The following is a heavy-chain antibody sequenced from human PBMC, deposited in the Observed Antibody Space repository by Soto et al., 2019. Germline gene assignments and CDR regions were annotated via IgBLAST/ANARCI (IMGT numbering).Heavy chain of an antibody. J-gene: IGHJ4*02. V-gene: IGHV3-33*01. Sequence: GESLKISCAASGFTFSSYGMHWVRQAPGKGLEWVAVIWYDGSNKYYADSVKGRFTISRDNSKNTLYLQMNSLRAEDTAVYYCAREEGYCSSTSCYLDYWGQGTLVTVSS. CDR2: IWYDGSNK. CDR3: AREEGYCSSTSCYLDY. CDR1: GFTFSSYG. D-gene: IGHD2-2*01.